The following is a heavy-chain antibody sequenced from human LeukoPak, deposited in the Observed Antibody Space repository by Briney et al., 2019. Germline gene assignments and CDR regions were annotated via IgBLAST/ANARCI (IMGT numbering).Heavy chain of an antibody. Sequence: GGSLRLSCAASGFTFRNFAMGWVRQSPGKGLEWVSVISAGDGDNPYYADSVKGRFTISRDNSKNTLYLQMNSLRAEDTAVYHCAKDRHIAVAGIPQYYFDYWGQGTLVTVSS. CDR3: AKDRHIAVAGIPQYYFDY. CDR1: GFTFRNFA. CDR2: ISAGDGDNP. D-gene: IGHD6-19*01. J-gene: IGHJ4*02. V-gene: IGHV3-23*01.